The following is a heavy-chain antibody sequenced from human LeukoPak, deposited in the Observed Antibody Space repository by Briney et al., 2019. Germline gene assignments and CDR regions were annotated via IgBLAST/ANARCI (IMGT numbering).Heavy chain of an antibody. CDR2: ITSGSTTI. J-gene: IGHJ4*02. D-gene: IGHD3-10*01. CDR3: ARDLGDGEYFFDF. V-gene: IGHV3-48*04. Sequence: GGSLRLSCEASGFKFSSHTMGWVRQAPGKGLEWISSITSGSTTIYYGDSVRGRFTVSRDNAKNSLYLQMNSMMVADTAVYFCARDLGDGEYFFDFWGQRTLVSVSS. CDR1: GFKFSSHT.